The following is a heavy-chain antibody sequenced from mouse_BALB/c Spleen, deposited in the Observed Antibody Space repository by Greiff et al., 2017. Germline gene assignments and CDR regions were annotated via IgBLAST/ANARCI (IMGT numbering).Heavy chain of an antibody. J-gene: IGHJ2*01. Sequence: EVKLMESGGGLVKPGGSLKLSCAASGFTFSSYAMSWVRQTPEKRLEWVASISSGGSTYYPDSVKGRFTISRDNARNILYLQMSSLRSEDTAMYYCARANLFFDYWGQGTTLTVSS. CDR1: GFTFSSYA. V-gene: IGHV5-6-5*01. CDR3: ARANLFFDY. CDR2: ISSGGST. D-gene: IGHD6-1*01.